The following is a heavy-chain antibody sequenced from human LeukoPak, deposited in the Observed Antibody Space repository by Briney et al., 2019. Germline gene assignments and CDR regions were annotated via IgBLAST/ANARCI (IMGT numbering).Heavy chain of an antibody. Sequence: PGGSLRLSCAASGFTFSSYSMNWVRQAPGKGLEWVSSISSSSSYIYYADSVKGRFTISRDNAKNSLYLQMNSLRAEDTAVYYCAGGATVATTKDYFDCWGQGTLVTVSS. J-gene: IGHJ4*02. CDR3: AGGATVATTKDYFDC. CDR1: GFTFSSYS. V-gene: IGHV3-21*01. D-gene: IGHD4-17*01. CDR2: ISSSSSYI.